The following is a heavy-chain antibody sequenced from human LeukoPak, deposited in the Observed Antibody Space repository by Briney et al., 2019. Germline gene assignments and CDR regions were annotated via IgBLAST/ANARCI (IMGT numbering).Heavy chain of an antibody. CDR3: ARLAQWLVRGRFDY. V-gene: IGHV4-39*01. Sequence: PSETLSLTCTVSGGSISSSSYYWGWIRQPPGKGLEWIGSIYYSGSTYYNPSLKSRVTISVDTSKNQFSLKLSSVTAADTAVYYCARLAQWLVRGRFDYWGQGTLVTVSS. CDR1: GGSISSSSYY. J-gene: IGHJ4*02. CDR2: IYYSGST. D-gene: IGHD6-19*01.